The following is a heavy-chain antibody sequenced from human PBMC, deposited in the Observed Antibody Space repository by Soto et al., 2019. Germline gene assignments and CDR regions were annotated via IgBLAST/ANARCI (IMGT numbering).Heavy chain of an antibody. Sequence: EVQLVESGAGLVQPGGSLRLSCAASGFTFSSYDMNWVRQAPGKGLEWVSYISSSSSTIYYADSVKGRFTISRDNAKNSLYLQMNSLRAEDTAVYYCAGHGGQWLNWFDPWGQGILVTVSS. D-gene: IGHD6-19*01. CDR1: GFTFSSYD. J-gene: IGHJ5*02. CDR2: ISSSSSTI. V-gene: IGHV3-48*01. CDR3: AGHGGQWLNWFDP.